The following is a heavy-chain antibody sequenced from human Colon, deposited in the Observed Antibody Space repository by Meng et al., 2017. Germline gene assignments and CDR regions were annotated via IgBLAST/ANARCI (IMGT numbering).Heavy chain of an antibody. D-gene: IGHD6-19*01. CDR2: IYASGST. CDR1: GGSVSSGSYY. CDR3: ARSSGRYEVYGMDV. Sequence: LRLSCTVSGGSVSSGSYYWSWIRQSAGKGLEWIGRIYASGSTTYNSSLKSRVTISVDTSKNQFSLNLTSVTAADTAVYYCARSSGRYEVYGMDVWGQGTTVTVSS. V-gene: IGHV4-61*02. J-gene: IGHJ6*02.